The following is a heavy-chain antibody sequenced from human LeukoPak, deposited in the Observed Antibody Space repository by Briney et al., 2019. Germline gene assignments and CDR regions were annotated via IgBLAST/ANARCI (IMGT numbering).Heavy chain of an antibody. CDR2: ISGSGGST. D-gene: IGHD3-10*01. J-gene: IGHJ5*02. V-gene: IGHV3-23*01. CDR3: AKEEYYYGSVSCDP. CDR1: GFTFSSYA. Sequence: GGSLRLSCAASGFTFSSYAMSWVRQAPGKGLEWVAAISGSGGSTYYADSVKGRFTISRDNSKNTLYLQMNSLRAEDTAVYYCAKEEYYYGSVSCDPWGQGTLVTVSS.